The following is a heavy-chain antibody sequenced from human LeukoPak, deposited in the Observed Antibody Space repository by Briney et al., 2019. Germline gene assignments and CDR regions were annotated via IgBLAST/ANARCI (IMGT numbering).Heavy chain of an antibody. V-gene: IGHV1-18*01. CDR1: GYTFSNFG. J-gene: IGHJ5*02. D-gene: IGHD6-6*01. Sequence: GASVKVSCKAAGYTFSNFGISWVRQAPGQGLEWMGWISGYNGETNYAQKFQGRVTMTTDTSANTAYMEVRSLRSDDPAVYYCARDYEIAVRYDCFDPWGQGTLVIVSS. CDR3: ARDYEIAVRYDCFDP. CDR2: ISGYNGET.